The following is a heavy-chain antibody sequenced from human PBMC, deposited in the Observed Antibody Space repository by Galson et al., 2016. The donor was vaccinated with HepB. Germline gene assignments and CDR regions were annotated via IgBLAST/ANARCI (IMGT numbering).Heavy chain of an antibody. J-gene: IGHJ6*02. V-gene: IGHV3-23*01. CDR2: ICGSSSSI. Sequence: SLRLSCAASGFTFSSYAMNWVRQAPGKGLEWVSIICGSSSSIYYADSMKGRFTVSRDNFKNTLFLQMNSLRAEDTAVYYCAKSAGRAVTTLDYYYGMDVWGQGTTVTVSS. CDR1: GFTFSSYA. CDR3: AKSAGRAVTTLDYYYGMDV. D-gene: IGHD4-17*01.